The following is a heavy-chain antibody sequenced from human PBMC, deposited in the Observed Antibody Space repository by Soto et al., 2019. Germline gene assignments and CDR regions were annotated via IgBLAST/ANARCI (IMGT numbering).Heavy chain of an antibody. V-gene: IGHV1-69*06. D-gene: IGHD3-3*01. CDR1: GGPFSSYA. CDR2: IIPIFGTA. CDR3: ARGPTTFTTFGVVFNNWFDP. Sequence: SVKVSCKASGGPFSSYAISWVRQAPGQGLEWMGGIIPIFGTANYAQKFQGRVTITADKSTSTAYMELSSLRSEDTAVYYCARGPTTFTTFGVVFNNWFDPWGQGTLVTVSS. J-gene: IGHJ5*02.